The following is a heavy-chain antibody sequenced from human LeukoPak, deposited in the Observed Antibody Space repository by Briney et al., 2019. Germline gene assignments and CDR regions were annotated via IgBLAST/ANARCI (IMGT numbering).Heavy chain of an antibody. Sequence: SETLSLTCTVSGGSISSSSYYWGWIRQPPGKGLVWIGSIYYSGSTYYNPSLKSRVTISVDTSKNQFSLKLSSVTAADTAVYYCARDPMTTVTFPVDDAFDIWGQGTMVTVSS. V-gene: IGHV4-39*07. CDR1: GGSISSSSYY. CDR3: ARDPMTTVTFPVDDAFDI. J-gene: IGHJ3*02. CDR2: IYYSGST. D-gene: IGHD4-11*01.